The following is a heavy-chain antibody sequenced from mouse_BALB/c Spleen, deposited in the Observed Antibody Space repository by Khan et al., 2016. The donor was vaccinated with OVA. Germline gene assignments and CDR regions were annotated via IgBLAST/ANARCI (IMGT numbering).Heavy chain of an antibody. Sequence: EVQLQESGPGLVKPTQSLSLTCTVTGYSITSGYGWNWIRQFPGNKLEWMGYISYSGSTNYNPSLKSRISITRDTSKNQFFLQLNSVTTEDTATDYWARTARIKYWGQGTTLTVSS. V-gene: IGHV3-2*02. CDR3: ARTARIKY. D-gene: IGHD1-2*01. CDR1: GYSITSGYG. J-gene: IGHJ2*01. CDR2: ISYSGST.